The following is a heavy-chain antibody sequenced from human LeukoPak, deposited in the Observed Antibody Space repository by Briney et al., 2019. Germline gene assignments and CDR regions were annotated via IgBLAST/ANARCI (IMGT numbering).Heavy chain of an antibody. CDR3: AKVVGTSGWYFDY. J-gene: IGHJ4*02. CDR1: GFTFTNYA. D-gene: IGHD1-1*01. CDR2: ITGRST. Sequence: GGSLRLSCAASGFTFTNYAMSWVRQAPGKGLEWVSGITGRSTYYADSVKGRFTISRDISKNTLYVQMNSLRAEDTAVYYCAKVVGTSGWYFDYWGQGTLVTVSS. V-gene: IGHV3-23*01.